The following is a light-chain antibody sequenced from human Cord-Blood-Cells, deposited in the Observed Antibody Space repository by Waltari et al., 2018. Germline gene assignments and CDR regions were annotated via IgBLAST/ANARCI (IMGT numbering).Light chain of an antibody. CDR2: AAS. CDR3: QQNYSTPCT. J-gene: IGKJ2*02. Sequence: DIQLTQSPPSLSASVGTRVTITCRASQSISSYLTWYQQKPGKAPKLLIYAASSLESGVPSRFSGSGSGTDFTLTISSLQPEDFATYYCQQNYSTPCTFGHGTKVEIK. CDR1: QSISSY. V-gene: IGKV1-39*01.